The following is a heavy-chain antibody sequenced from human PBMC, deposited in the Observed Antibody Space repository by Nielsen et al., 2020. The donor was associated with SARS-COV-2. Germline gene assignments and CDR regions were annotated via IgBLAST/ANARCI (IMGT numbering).Heavy chain of an antibody. J-gene: IGHJ5*02. V-gene: IGHV5-51*01. Sequence: KVSCKGSGYSFTSYWIGWVRQMPGKGLEWMGIIYPGDSDTRYSPSFQGQVTISADKSISTAYLQWSSLKASDTAMYYCARTRAYDSRRENWFDPWGQGTLVTVSS. CDR1: GYSFTSYW. CDR2: IYPGDSDT. CDR3: ARTRAYDSRRENWFDP. D-gene: IGHD3-22*01.